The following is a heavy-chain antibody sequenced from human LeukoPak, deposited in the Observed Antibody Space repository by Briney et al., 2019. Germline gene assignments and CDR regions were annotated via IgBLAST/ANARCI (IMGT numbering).Heavy chain of an antibody. CDR3: AKDLVTGSLDY. D-gene: IGHD3-10*01. V-gene: IGHV3-23*01. J-gene: IGHJ4*02. CDR1: GFTFSSYA. Sequence: GGSLRLSCAASGFTFSSYAMTWVRQAPGKGLEWVSSISSSGGSTYYADSVRGRFTISRDNSKNTLYLQMNSLRAEDTAMYYGAKDLVTGSLDYWGQGTLVTVSS. CDR2: ISSSGGST.